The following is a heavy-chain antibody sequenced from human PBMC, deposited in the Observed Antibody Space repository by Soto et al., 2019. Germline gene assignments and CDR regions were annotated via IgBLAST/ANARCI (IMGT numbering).Heavy chain of an antibody. CDR3: AQAHDSSGYVS. V-gene: IGHV3-23*01. J-gene: IGHJ4*02. D-gene: IGHD3-22*01. CDR1: GFTFSSYA. Sequence: EVQLLESGGGLVQPGGSLRLSCAASGFTFSSYAMSWVRQAPGKGLEWVSAISGSGGSTYYADSVKGRFTISRDNSKNTRYLQMNSLRAEDTAVYYCAQAHDSSGYVSWGQGTLVTVSS. CDR2: ISGSGGST.